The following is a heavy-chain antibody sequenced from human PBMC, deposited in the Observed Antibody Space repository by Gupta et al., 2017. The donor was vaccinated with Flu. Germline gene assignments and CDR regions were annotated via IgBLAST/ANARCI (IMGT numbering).Heavy chain of an antibody. V-gene: IGHV3-9*01. CDR2: ISWNSGTI. Sequence: RQAPGKGLEWGSGISWNSGTIDYADSVKGRFTISRDNAKNSLYLQMNSLRAEDTALYYCARDSLSSSWSLFDYWGQGTLVTVSS. J-gene: IGHJ4*02. CDR3: ARDSLSSSWSLFDY. D-gene: IGHD6-13*01.